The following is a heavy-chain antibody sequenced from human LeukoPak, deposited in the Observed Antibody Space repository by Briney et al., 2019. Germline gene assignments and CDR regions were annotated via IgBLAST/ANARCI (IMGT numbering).Heavy chain of an antibody. CDR1: GFTFSSYA. CDR3: AKVSRFAVVPAAMLDY. Sequence: QAGGSLRLSCAASGFTFSSYAMSWVRQAPGKGLEWVSAISGSGGSTYYADSVKGRFTISRDNSKNTLYLQMNSLRAEDTAVYYCAKVSRFAVVPAAMLDYWGQGIQVTVSS. V-gene: IGHV3-23*01. D-gene: IGHD2-2*01. J-gene: IGHJ4*02. CDR2: ISGSGGST.